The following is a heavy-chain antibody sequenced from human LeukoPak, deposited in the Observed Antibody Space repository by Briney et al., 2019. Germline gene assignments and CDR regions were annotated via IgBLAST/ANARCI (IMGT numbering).Heavy chain of an antibody. Sequence: GESLKISCKGSGYSFTSYWISWVRQMPGKGLEWMGRIDPSDSYTNYSPSFQGHVTISADKSISTAYLQWSSLKASDTAMYYCARHWGLCYYGSGSYYGMDVWGQGTTVTASS. J-gene: IGHJ6*02. D-gene: IGHD3-10*01. CDR3: ARHWGLCYYGSGSYYGMDV. V-gene: IGHV5-10-1*01. CDR1: GYSFTSYW. CDR2: IDPSDSYT.